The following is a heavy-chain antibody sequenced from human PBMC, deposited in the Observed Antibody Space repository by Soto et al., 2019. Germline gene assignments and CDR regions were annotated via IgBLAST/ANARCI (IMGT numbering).Heavy chain of an antibody. J-gene: IGHJ6*02. CDR2: IIPILGIA. CDR1: GGTFCSYT. D-gene: IGHD5-12*01. CDR3: ARYTATTFYGMDV. V-gene: IGHV1-69*02. Sequence: QVQLVQSGAEVKKPGSSVKVSCKASGGTFCSYTISWVRQAPGQGLEWMGRIIPILGIANYAQKFQGRVTITADKSTSTAYKELSSLRFEDTAVYYCARYTATTFYGMDVWGQGTTVTVSS.